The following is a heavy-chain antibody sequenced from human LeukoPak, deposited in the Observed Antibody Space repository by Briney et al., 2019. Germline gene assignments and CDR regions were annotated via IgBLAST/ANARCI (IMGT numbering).Heavy chain of an antibody. Sequence: ASEKVSCKASGGTFSSYAISWVRQAPGQGLEWMGGIIPIFGTANYAQKFQGRVTITTDESTSTAYMELSSLRSEDTAVYYCAREMYSSSATYFDYWGQGTLVTVSS. CDR3: AREMYSSSATYFDY. J-gene: IGHJ4*02. CDR1: GGTFSSYA. V-gene: IGHV1-69*05. CDR2: IIPIFGTA. D-gene: IGHD6-6*01.